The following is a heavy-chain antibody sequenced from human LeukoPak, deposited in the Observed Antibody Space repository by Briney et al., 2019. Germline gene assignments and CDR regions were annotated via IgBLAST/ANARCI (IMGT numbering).Heavy chain of an antibody. Sequence: GGSMRLSCVASTFTFSHYGMHWVRQAHGKGLEWVAVIGNDGTNRYYGESVKGRFTISRDDSKNTVYLQMNGLRAGDTAVYYCAKDAQRGFDYSNSLEYWGQGTLVTVSS. D-gene: IGHD4-11*01. CDR3: AKDAQRGFDYSNSLEY. J-gene: IGHJ4*02. V-gene: IGHV3-33*06. CDR1: TFTFSHYG. CDR2: IGNDGTNR.